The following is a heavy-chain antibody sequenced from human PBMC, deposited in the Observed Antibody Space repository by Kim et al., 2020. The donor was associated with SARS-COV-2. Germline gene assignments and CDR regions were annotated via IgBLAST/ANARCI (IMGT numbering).Heavy chain of an antibody. D-gene: IGHD6-19*01. V-gene: IGHV4-39*01. CDR1: GGSISSSSYY. J-gene: IGHJ5*02. Sequence: SETLSLTCTVSGGSISSSSYYWGWIRQPPGKGLEWIGSIYYSGSTYYNPSLKSRVTISVDTSKNQFSLKLSSVTAADTAVYYCARHERSSGWLNWFDPWGQGTLVTVSS. CDR2: IYYSGST. CDR3: ARHERSSGWLNWFDP.